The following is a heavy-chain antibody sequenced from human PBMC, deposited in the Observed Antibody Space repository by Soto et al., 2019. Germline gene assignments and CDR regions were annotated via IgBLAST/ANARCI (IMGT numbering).Heavy chain of an antibody. CDR2: ISYDGSNK. J-gene: IGHJ6*02. CDR1: GFTFSSYG. CDR3: AKGYYDSSGSYGMDV. Sequence: GGSLRLSCAASGFTFSSYGMHWVRQAPGKGLEWVAVISYDGSNKYQADSVKGRFTISRDNSKNTLYLQMNSLRAEDTAVYYCAKGYYDSSGSYGMDVWGQGTTVTVSS. V-gene: IGHV3-30*18. D-gene: IGHD3-22*01.